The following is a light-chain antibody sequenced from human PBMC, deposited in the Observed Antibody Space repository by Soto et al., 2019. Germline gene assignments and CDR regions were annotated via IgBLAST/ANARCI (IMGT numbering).Light chain of an antibody. CDR1: QSISTW. V-gene: IGKV1-5*03. Sequence: DIQMTQSPSTLSASVGDRVTITCRASQSISTWLAWYQQKPGKAPKLLIYKASTLETGVPSSFSGSGSGTEFTLTISSLQPDDSANYYCQQYNIYSTFGQGTKLEIK. CDR2: KAS. CDR3: QQYNIYST. J-gene: IGKJ2*01.